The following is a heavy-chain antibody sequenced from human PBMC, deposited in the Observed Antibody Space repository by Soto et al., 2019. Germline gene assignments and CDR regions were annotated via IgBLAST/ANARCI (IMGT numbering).Heavy chain of an antibody. V-gene: IGHV4-59*01. Sequence: QVQLQESGPGLVKPSETLSLTCSISGGSISDYQWSWIRQPPGKGLEWNGYIDYSRRTNYNPPLKTPVTISLDTSTKQFYLRMRAVTAADTAVYYCARMRGLGEISPYFDYWGQGALVTGSS. CDR1: GGSISDYQ. CDR3: ARMRGLGEISPYFDY. CDR2: IDYSRRT. J-gene: IGHJ4*02. D-gene: IGHD3-16*02.